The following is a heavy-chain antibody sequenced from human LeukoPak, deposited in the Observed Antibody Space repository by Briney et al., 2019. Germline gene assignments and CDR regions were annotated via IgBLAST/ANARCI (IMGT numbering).Heavy chain of an antibody. CDR3: ARCEFTYGKSNWFDP. D-gene: IGHD5-18*01. CDR1: GFTFSSYW. Sequence: PGGSLRLSCAASGFTFSSYWMHWVRQAPGKGLEWISYISNGGSTIYYADSVRGRFTISRDNAKNSLYLQMNSLRVEDTAVYYCARCEFTYGKSNWFDPWGQGTLVTVSS. J-gene: IGHJ5*02. CDR2: ISNGGSTI. V-gene: IGHV3-48*04.